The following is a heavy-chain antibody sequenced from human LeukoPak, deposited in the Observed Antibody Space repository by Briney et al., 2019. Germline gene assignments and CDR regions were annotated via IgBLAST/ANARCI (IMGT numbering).Heavy chain of an antibody. CDR1: GGSISYSSYY. CDR2: IYYSGNT. CDR3: ARARGYCSSTSCYPDAFDI. D-gene: IGHD2-2*01. J-gene: IGHJ3*02. V-gene: IGHV4-39*01. Sequence: PSETLSLTCTVSGGSISYSSYYWGWVRQPPEKGLEWIGSIYYSGNTYYSPSLKSRVTISVDTSKNQFSLKLSSVTAADTAVYYCARARGYCSSTSCYPDAFDIWGQGTMVTVSS.